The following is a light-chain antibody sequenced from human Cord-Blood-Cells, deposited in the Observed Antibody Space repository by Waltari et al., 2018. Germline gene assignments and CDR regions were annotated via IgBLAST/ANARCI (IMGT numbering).Light chain of an antibody. J-gene: IGLJ3*02. CDR3: CSYAGSNWV. V-gene: IGLV2-23*01. CDR2: EGS. CDR1: SSDVGSYNL. Sequence: QSALTQPASVSGSPGQSITISCTGTSSDVGSYNLVSWYQQHPVKAPKLMIYEGSKRPSGVSNRFSGSKSGNTASLTISGLQAEDEADYYCCSYAGSNWVFGGGTKLTVL.